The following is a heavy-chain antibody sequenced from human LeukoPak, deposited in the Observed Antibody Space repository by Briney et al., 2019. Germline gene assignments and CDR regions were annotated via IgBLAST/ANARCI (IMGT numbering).Heavy chain of an antibody. Sequence: GSLRLSCAASGFTFSSYSMNWVRQAPGKGLEWVSYISSSSSTIYYADSVKGRFTISRDNSKNTLYLQVNSLRADDTAVYYCAKDDPNDYKPWIYWGQGTLVIVSS. D-gene: IGHD4-11*01. CDR2: ISSSSSTI. CDR1: GFTFSSYS. J-gene: IGHJ4*02. CDR3: AKDDPNDYKPWIY. V-gene: IGHV3-48*01.